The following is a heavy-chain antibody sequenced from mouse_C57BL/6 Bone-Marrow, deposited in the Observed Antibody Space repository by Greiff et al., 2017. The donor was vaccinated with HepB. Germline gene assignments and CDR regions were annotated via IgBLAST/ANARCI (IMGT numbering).Heavy chain of an antibody. D-gene: IGHD4-1*01. V-gene: IGHV5-17*01. CDR1: GFTFSDYG. J-gene: IGHJ4*01. CDR3: ARLTSYYAMDY. CDR2: ISSGSSTI. Sequence: DVMLVESGGGLVKPGGSLKLSCAASGFTFSDYGMHWVRQAPEKGLEWVAYISSGSSTIYYADTVKGRFTISRDNAKNTLFLQMTSLRSEDTAMYYCARLTSYYAMDYWGQGTSVTVSS.